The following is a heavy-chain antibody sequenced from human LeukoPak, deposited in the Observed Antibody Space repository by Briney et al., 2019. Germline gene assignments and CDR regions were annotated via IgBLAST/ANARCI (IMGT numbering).Heavy chain of an antibody. CDR3: AKQIRVVASLYAFDI. CDR1: GFIFNSYA. V-gene: IGHV3-23*01. J-gene: IGHJ3*02. Sequence: GGSLRLSCAASGFIFNSYAMSWVRQASGKGLEWVSTISGSGGSTYYADSVKGRFTISRDNSKNTLYLQMNSLRAEDTAVYYCAKQIRVVASLYAFDIWGQGTMVTVSS. D-gene: IGHD2-15*01. CDR2: ISGSGGST.